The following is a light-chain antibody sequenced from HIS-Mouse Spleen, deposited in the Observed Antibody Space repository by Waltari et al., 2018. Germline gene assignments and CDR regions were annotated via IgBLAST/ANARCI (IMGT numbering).Light chain of an antibody. CDR3: QAWDSSTVV. V-gene: IGLV3-1*01. CDR2: QDS. Sequence: SYELTQPPSVSVSPGQTASITCSGDKLGDKYACWYQQKPGQSPVLVIYQDSKPPSGIHVRFSGSNAGNTATLTISGTQAMDEADYYCQAWDSSTVVFGGGTKLTVL. J-gene: IGLJ2*01. CDR1: KLGDKY.